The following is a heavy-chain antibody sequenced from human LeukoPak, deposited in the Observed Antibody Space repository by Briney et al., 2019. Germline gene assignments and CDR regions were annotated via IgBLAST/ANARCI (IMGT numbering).Heavy chain of an antibody. CDR3: ARVSSRRLPPSYSYDRRNYFDY. D-gene: IGHD3-22*01. Sequence: SETLSLTCAVYGGSFSGYYWSWIRQPPGKGLEWIGQINRSGSTNYSPSLKSRVTISVDASKNQFSLRLSSVTAADTAVYYCARVSSRRLPPSYSYDRRNYFDYWGQGTLVTVSS. J-gene: IGHJ4*02. CDR1: GGSFSGYY. CDR2: INRSGST. V-gene: IGHV4-34*01.